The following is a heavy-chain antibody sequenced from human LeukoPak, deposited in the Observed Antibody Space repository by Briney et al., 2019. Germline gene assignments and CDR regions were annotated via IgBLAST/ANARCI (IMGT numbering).Heavy chain of an antibody. D-gene: IGHD5-24*01. V-gene: IGHV3-7*05. CDR2: IKEDGSAK. CDR1: GFSFSVYW. J-gene: IGHJ4*02. Sequence: GGSLRLSCATSGFSFSVYWMSWVRQPPGKGLEWVANIKEDGSAKYSVDSVKGRFTISRDNAKTSLYLQMNSLGAEDTAVYYCARDTGYNNFDYWGQGTLVTVSS. CDR3: ARDTGYNNFDY.